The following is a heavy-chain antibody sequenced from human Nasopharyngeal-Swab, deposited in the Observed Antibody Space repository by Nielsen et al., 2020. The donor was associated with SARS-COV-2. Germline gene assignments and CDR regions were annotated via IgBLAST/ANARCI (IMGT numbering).Heavy chain of an antibody. V-gene: IGHV3-23*03. CDR1: GFTFSSYA. J-gene: IGHJ4*02. Sequence: GGSLRLSCAASGFTFSSYAMSWVRQAPGKGLEWVSVIYSGGSSTYYADSVKGRFTISRDNSKNTLYLQMNSLRAEDAAVYYCAKILAVGWFLGGYFDYWGQGTLVTVSS. CDR2: IYSGGSST. CDR3: AKILAVGWFLGGYFDY. D-gene: IGHD3-3*01.